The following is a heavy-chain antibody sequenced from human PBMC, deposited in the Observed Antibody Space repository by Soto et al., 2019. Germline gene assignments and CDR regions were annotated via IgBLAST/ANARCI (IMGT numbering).Heavy chain of an antibody. CDR3: ASGIDYGGENSPVDY. CDR2: IIPIFGTA. V-gene: IGHV1-69*06. J-gene: IGHJ4*02. Sequence: GASVKVSCKASGGTFSSYAISWVRQAPGQGLEWMGGIIPIFGTANYAQKFQGRVTITADKSTSTAYMELSSLRSEDTAVYYCASGIDYGGENSPVDYWGQGTLVTVSS. CDR1: GGTFSSYA. D-gene: IGHD4-17*01.